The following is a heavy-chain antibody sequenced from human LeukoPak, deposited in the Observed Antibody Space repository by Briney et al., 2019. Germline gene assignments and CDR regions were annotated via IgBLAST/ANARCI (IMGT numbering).Heavy chain of an antibody. CDR2: ISDDGSNK. Sequence: GRSLRLSCAASGFTFSSYGMHWVRQAPGKGLEWVAVISDDGSNKYYADSVKGRFTISRDNSKNTLYLQMNSLRAEDTAVYYCAKDQDSYMVRGVIRGYYYYGMDVWGKGTTVTVSS. CDR1: GFTFSSYG. D-gene: IGHD3-10*01. J-gene: IGHJ6*04. V-gene: IGHV3-30*18. CDR3: AKDQDSYMVRGVIRGYYYYGMDV.